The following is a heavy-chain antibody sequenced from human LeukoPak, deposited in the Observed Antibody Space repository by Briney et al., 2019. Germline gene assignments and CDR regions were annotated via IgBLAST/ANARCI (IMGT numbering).Heavy chain of an antibody. CDR2: IYPGDSDT. V-gene: IGHV5-51*01. CDR1: GYSFTSYW. D-gene: IGHD2-2*01. CDR3: ARLSDIVVVPAAIGWFDP. Sequence: GESLKIPCKGSGYSFTSYWIGWVRQMPGKGLEWMGIIYPGDSDTRYSPSFQGQVTISADKSISTAYLQWSSLKASDTAMYYCARLSDIVVVPAAIGWFDPWGQGTLVTVSS. J-gene: IGHJ5*02.